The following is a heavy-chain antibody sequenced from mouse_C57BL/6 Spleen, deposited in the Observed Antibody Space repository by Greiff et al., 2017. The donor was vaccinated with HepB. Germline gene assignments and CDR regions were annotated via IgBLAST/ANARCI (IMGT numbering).Heavy chain of an antibody. CDR3: ARGTTVGEDY. Sequence: QVQLQQPGAELVMPGASVKLSCKASGYTFTSYWMHWVKQRPGQGLEWIGEIDPSDSYTNYNQKFKGKSTLTVDKSSSTAYMQLSSLPSEDSAVYYCARGTTVGEDYWGQGTSVTVSS. CDR1: GYTFTSYW. D-gene: IGHD1-1*01. CDR2: IDPSDSYT. J-gene: IGHJ4*01. V-gene: IGHV1-69*01.